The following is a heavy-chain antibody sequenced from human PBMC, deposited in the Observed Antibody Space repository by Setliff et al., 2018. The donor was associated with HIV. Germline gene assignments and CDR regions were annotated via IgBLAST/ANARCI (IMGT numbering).Heavy chain of an antibody. CDR3: ARTYSSSWYSSHLWVDY. Sequence: SETLSLTCTVSGGSIGSYYWSWIRQPPGKGLEWIGHIYIGSTNYNPSLKSRVTISADTSKNQFSLKLSSVTAADTAVYYCARTYSSSWYSSHLWVDYWGQGTQVTVPS. V-gene: IGHV4-4*08. D-gene: IGHD6-13*01. CDR2: IYIGST. CDR1: GGSIGSYY. J-gene: IGHJ4*02.